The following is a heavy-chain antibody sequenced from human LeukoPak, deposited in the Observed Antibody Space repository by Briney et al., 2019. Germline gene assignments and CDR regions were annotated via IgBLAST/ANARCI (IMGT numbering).Heavy chain of an antibody. CDR1: GFIFSSYG. CDR2: IVYDGSSK. CDR3: AKGRSGRYYSYFAY. J-gene: IGHJ4*02. Sequence: PGGSLRLSCAASGFIFSSYGMHWVRQAPGKGLEWVAFIVYDGSSKYSADSVRGRFTISRDNSKNTLYLQMNSLRAADTAVYYCAKGRSGRYYSYFAYWGQGPLVPVSS. V-gene: IGHV3-30*02. D-gene: IGHD1-26*01.